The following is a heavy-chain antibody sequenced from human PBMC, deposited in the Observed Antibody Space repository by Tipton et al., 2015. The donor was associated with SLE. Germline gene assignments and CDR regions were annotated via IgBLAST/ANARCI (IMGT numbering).Heavy chain of an antibody. V-gene: IGHV4-38-2*02. CDR2: LNNGGRT. CDR1: GYSISSGYY. CDR3: ARDGGNDYGDYAIPDGIDY. Sequence: TLSLTCTVSGYSISSGYYWGWIRQPPGEGLEWIGSLNNGGRTYYTPPLKSRVTISVDTSKNQFSLRLSSVTAADTAVYYCARDGGNDYGDYAIPDGIDYWGQGTLVTVSS. J-gene: IGHJ4*02. D-gene: IGHD4-17*01.